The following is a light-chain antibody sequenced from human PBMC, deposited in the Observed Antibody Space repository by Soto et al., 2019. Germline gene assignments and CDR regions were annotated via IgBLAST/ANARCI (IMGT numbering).Light chain of an antibody. J-gene: IGKJ4*01. CDR2: GAS. Sequence: DIVLTQSPGTLSLSPGESVTLSCRASHSVSSSHLAWYQQKPGQAPRLFIYGASRRASGIPDRFSGSGSGTDFTLTISRLQPEDFAVYSCQHYGTSLPFRGGTKLEIK. CDR1: HSVSSSH. CDR3: QHYGTSLP. V-gene: IGKV3-20*01.